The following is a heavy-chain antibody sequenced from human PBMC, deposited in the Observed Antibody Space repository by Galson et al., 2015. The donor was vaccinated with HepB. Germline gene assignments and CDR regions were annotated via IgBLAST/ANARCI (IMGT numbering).Heavy chain of an antibody. D-gene: IGHD3-10*01. J-gene: IGHJ4*02. CDR2: IYSGGST. CDR3: ARDDYYGSPGHY. V-gene: IGHV3-66*01. CDR1: GFTVSSNY. Sequence: SLRLSCAASGFTVSSNYMSWIRQAPGKGLEWVSVIYSGGSTYYADSVKGRFTISRDNSKNTLYLQMNSLRAEDTAVYYCARDDYYGSPGHYWGQGTLVTVSS.